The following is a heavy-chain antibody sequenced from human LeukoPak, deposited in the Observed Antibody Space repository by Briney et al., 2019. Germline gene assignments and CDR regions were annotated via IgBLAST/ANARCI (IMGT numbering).Heavy chain of an antibody. Sequence: PSETLSLTCTVSGGSISSYYWSWIRQPPGKGLEWIGYTYYSGSTNYNPSLKSRVTISVDTSKNQFSLKLSSVTAADTAVYYCARLPGGSGWYYFDYWGQGTLVTVSS. CDR1: GGSISSYY. CDR3: ARLPGGSGWYYFDY. V-gene: IGHV4-59*08. J-gene: IGHJ4*02. D-gene: IGHD6-19*01. CDR2: TYYSGST.